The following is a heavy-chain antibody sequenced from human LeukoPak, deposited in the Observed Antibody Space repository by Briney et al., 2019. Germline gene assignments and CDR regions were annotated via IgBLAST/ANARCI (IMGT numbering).Heavy chain of an antibody. D-gene: IGHD1-26*01. Sequence: SGPALVKPTQTLTLTCTFSGFSLSTSGVCVTWIRQPPGKALEWLARIDWDDDKYYSTSVKTRLTISMDTSKNQVVLTMTNMDPVDTATYYCARNYGGSFYFDYWGQGTLVTVSS. CDR2: IDWDDDK. J-gene: IGHJ4*02. CDR3: ARNYGGSFYFDY. CDR1: GFSLSTSGVC. V-gene: IGHV2-70*11.